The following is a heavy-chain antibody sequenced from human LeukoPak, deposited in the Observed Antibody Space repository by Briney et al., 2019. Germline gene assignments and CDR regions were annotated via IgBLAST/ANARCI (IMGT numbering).Heavy chain of an antibody. CDR3: AREKEGLAAAGFDN. Sequence: SETLSLTCTVSGGSISSYHWSWIRQPPGKGLEWIGYIYYSGSTNYNPSLKSRVTISVDTSKNQFSLKLSYVTAADTAVYYCAREKEGLAAAGFDNWGQGTPVTVSS. D-gene: IGHD6-13*01. J-gene: IGHJ4*02. CDR2: IYYSGST. V-gene: IGHV4-59*01. CDR1: GGSISSYH.